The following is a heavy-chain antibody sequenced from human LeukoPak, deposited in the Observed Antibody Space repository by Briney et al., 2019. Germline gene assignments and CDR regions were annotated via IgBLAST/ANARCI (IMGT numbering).Heavy chain of an antibody. J-gene: IGHJ4*02. D-gene: IGHD3-10*01. CDR2: IYYRGST. V-gene: IGHV4-59*01. CDR3: AAAAYGSGSYTVDY. CDR1: GGSISSYY. Sequence: SETLSLTCSVAGGSISSYYWSWIRQPPGKGLEWIGCIYYRGSTKYNPSLKSRVTISVDTSNNQFSLKLSSVTAADTAVYYCAAAAYGSGSYTVDYWGQGTLVTVSS.